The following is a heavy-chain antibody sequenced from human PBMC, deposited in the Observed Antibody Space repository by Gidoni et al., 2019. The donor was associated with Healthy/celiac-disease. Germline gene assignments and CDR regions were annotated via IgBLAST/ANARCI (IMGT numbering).Heavy chain of an antibody. D-gene: IGHD1-26*01. CDR1: TFSSYG. CDR3: ATLVENI. J-gene: IGHJ3*02. Sequence: TFSSYGMHWVRQAPGKGLEWVAVISYDGSNKYYADSVKGRFTISRDNSKNTLYLQMNSLRAEDTAVYYCATLVENIWGQGTMVTVSS. CDR2: ISYDGSNK. V-gene: IGHV3-30*03.